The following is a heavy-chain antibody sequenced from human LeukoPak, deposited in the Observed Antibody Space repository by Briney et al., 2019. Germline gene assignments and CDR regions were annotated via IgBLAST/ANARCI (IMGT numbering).Heavy chain of an antibody. Sequence: GGSLRLSCAASGFSLKNHWMHWVRQAPGKGLVWLSRIKGDGIGTSDADSVKGRFTISRDNAKNTLYLQMNGLRAEDTAVYYCAKSLLSLNTAFDYWGQGTLVTVSS. CDR3: AKSLLSLNTAFDY. J-gene: IGHJ4*02. CDR2: IKGDGIGT. V-gene: IGHV3-74*01. CDR1: GFSLKNHW. D-gene: IGHD5-18*01.